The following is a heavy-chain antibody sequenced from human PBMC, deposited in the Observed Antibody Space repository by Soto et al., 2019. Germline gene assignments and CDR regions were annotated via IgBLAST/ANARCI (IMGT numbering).Heavy chain of an antibody. D-gene: IGHD3-22*01. J-gene: IGHJ4*02. V-gene: IGHV1-18*01. Sequence: GQGLEWMGWISAYNGNTNYAQKLQGRVTMTTDTSTSTAYMELRSLRSDDTAVYYCARAGYDSSGYYFDYWGQGTLVTVSS. CDR2: ISAYNGNT. CDR3: ARAGYDSSGYYFDY.